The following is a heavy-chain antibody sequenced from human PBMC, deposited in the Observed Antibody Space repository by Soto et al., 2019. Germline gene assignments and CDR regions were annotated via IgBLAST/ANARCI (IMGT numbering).Heavy chain of an antibody. CDR2: IDYSGNA. Sequence: ETLSLTCTVSYGSISVINVFWGWVRQPPGKGLELIGNIDYSGNAYLKPSLGTRVTFTVETSKNQFSLTLYSVTAAETAVYYCARTRGRHLDXWGQGILVTVSX. J-gene: IGHJ4*02. D-gene: IGHD4-17*01. CDR1: YGSISVINVF. V-gene: IGHV4-39*01. CDR3: ARTRGRHLDX.